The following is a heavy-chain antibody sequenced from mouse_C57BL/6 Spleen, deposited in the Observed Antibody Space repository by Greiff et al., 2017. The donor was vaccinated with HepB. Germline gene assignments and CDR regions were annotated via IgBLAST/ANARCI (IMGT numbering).Heavy chain of an antibody. D-gene: IGHD2-4*01. CDR1: GFTFSSYA. CDR2: ISDGGSYT. J-gene: IGHJ4*01. CDR3: ARDYDYDGEYAMDY. Sequence: DVHLVESGGGLVKPGGSLKLSCAASGFTFSSYAMSWVRQTPEKRLEWFATISDGGSYTYDPDNVKGRFTTARDNAKNNLYLQMSHLKSEDTAMYYCARDYDYDGEYAMDYWGQGTSVTVSS. V-gene: IGHV5-4*01.